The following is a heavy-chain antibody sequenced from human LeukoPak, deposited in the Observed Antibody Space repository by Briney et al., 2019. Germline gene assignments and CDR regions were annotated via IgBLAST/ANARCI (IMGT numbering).Heavy chain of an antibody. Sequence: GGSLRLTSAASGSTLSDYWMRWVRQAPGKGLEGVANIDKDESDENYVDSVKGRFTISRDDAKKLLYLQMSSLRAEDTAVYYCAKDLAMLRGAPDYWGQGTLVTVSS. D-gene: IGHD3-10*01. CDR1: GSTLSDYW. J-gene: IGHJ4*02. CDR3: AKDLAMLRGAPDY. CDR2: IDKDESDE. V-gene: IGHV3-7*01.